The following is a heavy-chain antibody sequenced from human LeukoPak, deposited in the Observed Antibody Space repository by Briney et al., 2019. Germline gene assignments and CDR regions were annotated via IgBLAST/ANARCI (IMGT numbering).Heavy chain of an antibody. V-gene: IGHV5-51*01. CDR1: GYTFTNYY. CDR2: IYPGDSDT. D-gene: IGHD3-22*01. CDR3: ARLTYYYDSSGPGGAFDI. J-gene: IGHJ3*02. Sequence: GESLKISCNGSGYTFTNYYIAWVRQMPGKGLEWMGIIYPGDSDTRYSPSFQGQVTISADKSISTAYLQWSSLKASDTAMYYCARLTYYYDSSGPGGAFDIWGQGTMVTVSS.